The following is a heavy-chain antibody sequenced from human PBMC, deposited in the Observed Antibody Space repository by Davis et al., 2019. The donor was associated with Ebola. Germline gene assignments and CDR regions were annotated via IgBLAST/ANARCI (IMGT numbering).Heavy chain of an antibody. Sequence: PSETLSLTCTVSGGSVSSGSYYWSWIRRPPGKGLEWMGYIDYTGSTNYSLSLKSRLTISMDTSKKQVSLKLSSVSAADTAVYYCARDYGDRLFDYWGQGTLVTVSS. J-gene: IGHJ4*02. CDR3: ARDYGDRLFDY. CDR1: GGSVSSGSYY. D-gene: IGHD4-17*01. CDR2: IDYTGST. V-gene: IGHV4-61*01.